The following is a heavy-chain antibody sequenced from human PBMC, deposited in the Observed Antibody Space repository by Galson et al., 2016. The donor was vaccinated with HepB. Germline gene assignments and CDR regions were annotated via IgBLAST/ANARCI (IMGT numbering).Heavy chain of an antibody. D-gene: IGHD6-13*01. Sequence: SLRLSCAASGFTVSSKYMSWVRQAPGKGLEWVSVIYSGGSAYYEDSVKGRFTISRDNSKNTLYLQMNSLRAEDTAVYYCASKPPAGTNEVTWGQGTLVTVSS. V-gene: IGHV3-53*01. CDR3: ASKPPAGTNEVT. CDR2: IYSGGSA. CDR1: GFTVSSKY. J-gene: IGHJ5*02.